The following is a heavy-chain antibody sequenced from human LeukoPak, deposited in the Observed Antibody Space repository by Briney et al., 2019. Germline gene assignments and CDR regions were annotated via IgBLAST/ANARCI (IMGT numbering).Heavy chain of an antibody. D-gene: IGHD4-17*01. CDR1: VFTVSNKN. CDR2: IHSRGNT. J-gene: IGHJ3*02. Sequence: PGRSLRLSCEASVFTVSNKNMNWVRQAPGKGREWVSLIHSRGNTYYADSVKGRFTISRDNSKNTMYLQMSSLRAEDTAVYYCARSDYGDYPLGGFDIWGQGTMVTVSS. CDR3: ARSDYGDYPLGGFDI. V-gene: IGHV3-53*01.